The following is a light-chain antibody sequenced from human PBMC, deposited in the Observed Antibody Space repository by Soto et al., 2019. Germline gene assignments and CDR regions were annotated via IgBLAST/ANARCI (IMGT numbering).Light chain of an antibody. CDR1: NSDVGSYNL. CDR2: EVR. Sequence: QSALTQPASVSGSPGQSITIACTGTNSDVGSYNLVSWYQQHPDEAPKLIISEVRNRPSGISYRFTGSKSGNTASLTISGLQAEDEDDYYCSSYTTTSTLVFGGGTKLTVL. J-gene: IGLJ2*01. CDR3: SSYTTTSTLV. V-gene: IGLV2-14*01.